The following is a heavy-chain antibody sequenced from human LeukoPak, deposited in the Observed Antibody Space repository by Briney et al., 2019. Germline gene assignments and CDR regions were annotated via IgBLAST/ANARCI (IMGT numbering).Heavy chain of an antibody. J-gene: IGHJ5*02. D-gene: IGHD3-3*01. V-gene: IGHV4-59*01. CDR1: GGSISSYY. CDR2: IYYSGNT. Sequence: SETLSLTCTVSGGSISSYYWSWIRQPPGKGLEWIGYIYYSGNTNYNPSLKSRVTISVDTSKNPFSLKLSSVTAADTAVYYCARLWSEGNWENWFDPWGQGTLVTVSS. CDR3: ARLWSEGNWENWFDP.